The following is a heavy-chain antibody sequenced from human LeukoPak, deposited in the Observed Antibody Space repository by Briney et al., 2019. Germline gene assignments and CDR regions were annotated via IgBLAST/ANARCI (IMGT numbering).Heavy chain of an antibody. J-gene: IGHJ4*02. CDR1: GGSFSAYY. V-gene: IGHV4-34*01. CDR3: ARDQGDYVGFDY. CDR2: INHSGST. D-gene: IGHD4-23*01. Sequence: SXXLSLTCAVYGGSFSAYYWSLIRQPPGKGLEWIGEINHSGSTNYNPSLKSRVTISVDTSKNQFSLKLSSVTAEDTAVYYCARDQGDYVGFDYWGQGTLVTVSS.